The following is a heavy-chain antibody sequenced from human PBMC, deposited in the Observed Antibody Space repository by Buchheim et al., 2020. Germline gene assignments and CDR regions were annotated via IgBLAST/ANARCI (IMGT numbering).Heavy chain of an antibody. CDR1: GFTFSSYA. V-gene: IGHV3-23*04. Sequence: VLLEESGGGLVKPGGSLRLSCAVSGFTFSSYAMSWVRQAPGKGLEWVSAISGSGGSTYYADSVKGRFTISRDNSKNTLFLQMNSLRAEDTAVYYCAKDGHDLYYYDSSGYYQVWGQGTL. J-gene: IGHJ4*02. CDR2: ISGSGGST. D-gene: IGHD3-22*01. CDR3: AKDGHDLYYYDSSGYYQV.